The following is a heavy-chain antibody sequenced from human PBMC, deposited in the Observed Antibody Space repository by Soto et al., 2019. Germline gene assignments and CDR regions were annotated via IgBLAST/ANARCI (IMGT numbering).Heavy chain of an antibody. CDR2: IIPILGIA. CDR3: ARDPGELPPDY. Sequence: QVQLVQSGAEVKKPGSSVKVPCKASGGTFSSYTISWVRQAPGQGLEWMGRIIPILGIANYAQKFQGRVTITADKSTSTAYMELSSLRSEDTAVYYCARDPGELPPDYWGQGTLVTVSS. D-gene: IGHD1-7*01. V-gene: IGHV1-69*08. J-gene: IGHJ4*02. CDR1: GGTFSSYT.